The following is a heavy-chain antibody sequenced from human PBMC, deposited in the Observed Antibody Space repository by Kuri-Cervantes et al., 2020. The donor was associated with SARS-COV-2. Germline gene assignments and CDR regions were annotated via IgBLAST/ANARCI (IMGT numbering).Heavy chain of an antibody. V-gene: IGHV1-69*04. D-gene: IGHD1-1*01. CDR1: GGTFSSYA. J-gene: IGHJ4*02. Sequence: SVKVSCNASGGTFSSYAISWVRQAPGQGREWMGRIIPILVTANYAQKFQGRVTSTADKYTGTAYMELRSLRSEDTAVYYCALDARVRSRPLSYWGQGTLVTVSS. CDR2: IIPILVTA. CDR3: ALDARVRSRPLSY.